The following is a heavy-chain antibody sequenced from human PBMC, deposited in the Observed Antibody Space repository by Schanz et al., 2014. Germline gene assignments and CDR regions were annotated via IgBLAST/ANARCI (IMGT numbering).Heavy chain of an antibody. Sequence: QVQLVQSGAEVKKPGASVKVSCKASGYTFTSDSMHWVRQAPGQGLEWMGWMNPDSGNTGYAQKFQGRVTMTTDTSTGTAYMELRSLRSDDTALYYCTRGGYSYALSAFDIWGQGTMXTVSS. J-gene: IGHJ3*02. D-gene: IGHD5-18*01. CDR3: TRGGYSYALSAFDI. CDR1: GYTFTSDS. V-gene: IGHV1-18*04. CDR2: MNPDSGNT.